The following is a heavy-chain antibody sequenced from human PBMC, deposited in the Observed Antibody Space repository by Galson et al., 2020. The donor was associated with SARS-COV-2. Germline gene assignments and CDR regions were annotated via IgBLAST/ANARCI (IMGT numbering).Heavy chain of an antibody. J-gene: IGHJ3*02. CDR2: IWYDGSNK. V-gene: IGHV3-33*06. CDR3: AKDSSLDGYCSGGSCYFGSNAFDI. D-gene: IGHD2-15*01. CDR1: GFTFSSSG. Sequence: QLGESLKISCAASGFTFSSSGMHWVRQAPGKGLEWVAVIWYDGSNKYYADSVKGRFTISRDNSKNTLYLQMNSLRAEDTAVYYCAKDSSLDGYCSGGSCYFGSNAFDIWGQGTMVTVSS.